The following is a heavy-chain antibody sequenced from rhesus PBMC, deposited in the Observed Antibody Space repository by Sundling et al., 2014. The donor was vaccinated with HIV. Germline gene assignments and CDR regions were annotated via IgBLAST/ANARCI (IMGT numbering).Heavy chain of an antibody. CDR2: INGNSGST. Sequence: QVQLQESGPGLVKPSETLSLTCTVSGAPISSYWWRWIRQPPGKGLEWIGEINGNSGSTNYNPSLKSRVSISRDTSKKQFSLKLSSVTAADTAVYYCAILAIFGPVIYDYWGQGVLVTVSS. V-gene: IGHV4-80*01. CDR1: GAPISSYW. J-gene: IGHJ4*01. D-gene: IGHD3-3*01. CDR3: AILAIFGPVIYDY.